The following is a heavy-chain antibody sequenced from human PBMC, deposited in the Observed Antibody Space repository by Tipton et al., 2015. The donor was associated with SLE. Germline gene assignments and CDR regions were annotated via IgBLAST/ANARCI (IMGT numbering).Heavy chain of an antibody. Sequence: TLSLTCAVYGGSFSGYYWSWIRQPPGKGLEWIGEINHSGSTNYTPSLKSRVTISVDTSKNQLSLKLSSVTAADTAVYYCARGPPMVFYYMDVWGKGTTVTVSS. CDR1: GGSFSGYY. J-gene: IGHJ6*03. D-gene: IGHD3-10*01. CDR3: ARGPPMVFYYMDV. V-gene: IGHV4-34*01. CDR2: INHSGST.